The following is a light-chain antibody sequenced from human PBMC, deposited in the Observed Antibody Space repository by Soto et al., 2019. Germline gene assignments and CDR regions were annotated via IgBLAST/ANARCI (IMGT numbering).Light chain of an antibody. CDR3: LQDYGDSWT. J-gene: IGKJ1*01. V-gene: IGKV1-6*01. Sequence: IQMTQYPSSPSASVRDRIAITSRASQSISNHLNWYQQKPGKGPNLLIYAASNLYTGVPSRFSGRRSGTEFTLTISSLQPEDFASYYCLQDYGDSWTFGQGTKVDIK. CDR1: QSISNH. CDR2: AAS.